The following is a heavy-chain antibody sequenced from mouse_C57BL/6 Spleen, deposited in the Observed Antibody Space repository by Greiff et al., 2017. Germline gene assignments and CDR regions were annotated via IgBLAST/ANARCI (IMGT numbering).Heavy chain of an antibody. V-gene: IGHV1-64*01. D-gene: IGHD2-1*01. CDR3: ARPLLLYYYAMDY. Sequence: QVQLQQPGAELVKPGASVKLSCKASGYTFTSYWMHWVKQRPGQGLEWIGMIHPNSGSTNYNEKFKSKATLTVDKSSSTAYMQLSSLTSEDSAVYYCARPLLLYYYAMDYWGQGTSVTVSS. CDR2: IHPNSGST. CDR1: GYTFTSYW. J-gene: IGHJ4*01.